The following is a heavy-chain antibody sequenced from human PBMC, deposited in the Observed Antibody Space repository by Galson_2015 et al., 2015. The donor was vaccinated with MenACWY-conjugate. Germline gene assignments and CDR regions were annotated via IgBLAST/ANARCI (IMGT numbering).Heavy chain of an antibody. V-gene: IGHV3-33*01. CDR2: IWYDGSQT. D-gene: IGHD1-26*01. Sequence: SLRLSCAASGFTFSRYAMHWVRQAPGKGLEWVAVIWYDGSQTYYADSVRGRFTISRDNSKNTAYLQINSLRAEDTAIYYCFAINSGTDYWGQGTLVTVSS. CDR3: FAINSGTDY. CDR1: GFTFSRYA. J-gene: IGHJ4*02.